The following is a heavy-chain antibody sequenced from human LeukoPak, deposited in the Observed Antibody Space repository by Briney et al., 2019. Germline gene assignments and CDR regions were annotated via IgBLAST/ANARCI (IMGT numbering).Heavy chain of an antibody. D-gene: IGHD5-12*01. CDR1: GGSISSSSYY. Sequence: PSETLSLTCTVSGGSISSSSYYWGWIRQPPGKGLEWIGSIYYSGSTYYNPSLKSRVTISVDTSKNQFSLKLSSVTAADTAVYYCARGRHVATVSPFDLWGRGTLVTVSS. CDR2: IYYSGST. CDR3: ARGRHVATVSPFDL. J-gene: IGHJ2*01. V-gene: IGHV4-39*07.